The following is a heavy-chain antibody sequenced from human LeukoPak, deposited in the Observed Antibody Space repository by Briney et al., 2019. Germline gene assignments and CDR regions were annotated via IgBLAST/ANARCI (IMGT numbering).Heavy chain of an antibody. CDR3: ASKNRDGYNYWDY. D-gene: IGHD5-24*01. V-gene: IGHV4-34*01. CDR2: INHSGSI. CDR1: GRSFSGYY. J-gene: IGHJ4*02. Sequence: SETLSLTCTVYGRSFSGYYSSWIRQPPGRGLEWIGEINHSGSINYNPSLKSRVTISVDTSKNQFSLKLSSVTAADTAVYYCASKNRDGYNYWDYWGQGTLVTVSS.